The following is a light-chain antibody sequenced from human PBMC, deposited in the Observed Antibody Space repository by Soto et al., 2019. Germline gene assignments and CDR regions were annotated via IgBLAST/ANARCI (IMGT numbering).Light chain of an antibody. CDR3: QQYGGSPRVS. CDR2: GAS. J-gene: IGKJ4*01. V-gene: IGKV3-20*01. CDR1: QTVSDNY. Sequence: IVLTQPPGALSLSPGERATLSSRASQTVSDNYLAWYQQKPGQAPRLLIYGASTRATGIPDRFSGSGSGTDFTRTISRLEPEDFEVYYCQQYGGSPRVSFGGGTKVEIK.